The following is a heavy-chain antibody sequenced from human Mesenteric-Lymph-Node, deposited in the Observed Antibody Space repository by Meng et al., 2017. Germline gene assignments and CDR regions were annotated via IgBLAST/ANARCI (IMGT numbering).Heavy chain of an antibody. CDR1: GYSFTSYW. CDR2: IYPGDPDT. CDR3: ARRRWATVTDDHLGTFDY. D-gene: IGHD4-11*01. J-gene: IGHJ4*02. V-gene: IGHV5-51*01. Sequence: GESLKISCKGSGYSFTSYWIGWVRQMPGKGLEWMGIIYPGDPDTRYSPSFQGQVTISADKSISTAYLQWSSLKASDTAMYYCARRRWATVTDDHLGTFDYWGQGTLVTVSS.